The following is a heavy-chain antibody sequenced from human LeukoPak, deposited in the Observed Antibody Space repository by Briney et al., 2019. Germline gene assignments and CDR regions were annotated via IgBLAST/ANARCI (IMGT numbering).Heavy chain of an antibody. D-gene: IGHD1-1*01. J-gene: IGHJ4*02. V-gene: IGHV3-48*04. CDR2: ISSDSGAI. CDR3: ARDTPTTLRAFDY. Sequence: GGSLRLSCAASGFTFSSYTMTWVRQAPGKGLEWVSYISSDSGAIYYADSVKGRFTISRDNAKNSLYLQMNSLRAEDTAVYYCARDTPTTLRAFDYWGQGTLVTVSS. CDR1: GFTFSSYT.